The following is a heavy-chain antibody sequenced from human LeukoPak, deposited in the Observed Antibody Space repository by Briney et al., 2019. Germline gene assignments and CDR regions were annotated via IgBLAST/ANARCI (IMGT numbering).Heavy chain of an antibody. CDR2: IYYSGST. Sequence: PSETLSLTCTVSGGSINSYYWSWIRQPPGKGLEWIGYIYYSGSTNYNPSLKSRATISVDTSKNQFSLKPSSVTAADTAVYYCARDQGGCGGDCYSSNAFDIWGQGTMVTVSS. D-gene: IGHD2-21*02. J-gene: IGHJ3*02. V-gene: IGHV4-59*01. CDR3: ARDQGGCGGDCYSSNAFDI. CDR1: GGSINSYY.